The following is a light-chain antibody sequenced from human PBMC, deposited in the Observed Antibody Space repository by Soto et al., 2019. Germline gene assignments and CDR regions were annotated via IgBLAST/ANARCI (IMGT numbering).Light chain of an antibody. CDR1: SSDVGGYNY. Sequence: QSALTQPASVSGSPGQXITISCTGTSSDVGGYNYVSWFQQHPGKAPKLIIYDVSDRPSGVSNRFSGSKSGNTASLTISGLQAEDEADYFCSSYTSSSTPYVFGTGTKVTVL. V-gene: IGLV2-14*01. CDR2: DVS. CDR3: SSYTSSSTPYV. J-gene: IGLJ1*01.